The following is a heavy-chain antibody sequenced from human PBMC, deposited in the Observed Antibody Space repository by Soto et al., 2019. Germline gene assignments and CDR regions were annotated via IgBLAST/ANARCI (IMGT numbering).Heavy chain of an antibody. CDR2: ISYDGSNK. J-gene: IGHJ4*02. D-gene: IGHD7-27*01. V-gene: IGHV3-30-3*01. Sequence: PGGSLRLSCAASGFTFSSYAMHWVRQAPGKGLEWVAVISYDGSNKYYADSVKGRFTISRDNSKNTLYLQMNSLRAEDTAVYYCARVWVETTPPDYWGQGTLVTVSS. CDR3: ARVWVETTPPDY. CDR1: GFTFSSYA.